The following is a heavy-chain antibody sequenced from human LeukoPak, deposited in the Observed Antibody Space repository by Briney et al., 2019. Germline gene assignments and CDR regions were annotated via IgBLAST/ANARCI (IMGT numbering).Heavy chain of an antibody. D-gene: IGHD2/OR15-2a*01. Sequence: SETLSLTCTVSGGSISSYYWSWIRQPPGKGLEWIGYIYYSGSTNYNPSLKSRVTISVDTSKNQFSLKLSSVTAADTAVYYCASSNWYFDLWGRGTLVTVSS. CDR1: GGSISSYY. CDR3: ASSNWYFDL. V-gene: IGHV4-59*01. CDR2: IYYSGST. J-gene: IGHJ2*01.